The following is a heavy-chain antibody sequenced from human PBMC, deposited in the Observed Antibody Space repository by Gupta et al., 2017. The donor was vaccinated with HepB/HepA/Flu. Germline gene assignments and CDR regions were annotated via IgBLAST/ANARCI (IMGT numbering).Heavy chain of an antibody. V-gene: IGHV4-39*01. Sequence: SGSTYYNPSLKSRVTISVDTSKNQFSLKLSSVTAADTAVYYCARRGEDTAMGVDYWGQGTLVTVSS. J-gene: IGHJ4*02. CDR3: ARRGEDTAMGVDY. D-gene: IGHD5-18*01. CDR2: SGST.